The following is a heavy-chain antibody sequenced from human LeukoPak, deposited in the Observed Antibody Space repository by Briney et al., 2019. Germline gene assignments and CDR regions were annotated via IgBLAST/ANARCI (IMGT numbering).Heavy chain of an antibody. CDR3: ARDHSGCADH. CDR1: GFTFTTYA. D-gene: IGHD5-12*01. V-gene: IGHV3-33*01. J-gene: IGHJ4*02. Sequence: PGGSLRLSCAASGFTFTTYATHWVRQAPGKGLEWVAVIWYDGSNKYYTDSVKGRFTVSRDNAKNTLSLQMNGLRAEDTAVYYCARDHSGCADHWGQGTLVTVSS. CDR2: IWYDGSNK.